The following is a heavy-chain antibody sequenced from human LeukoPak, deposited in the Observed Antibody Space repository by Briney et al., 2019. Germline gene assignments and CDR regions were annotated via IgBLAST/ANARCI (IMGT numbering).Heavy chain of an antibody. CDR3: AKDPGNCRPECYPANWFDP. CDR2: ISGDGGGT. CDR1: GFTFNNFV. D-gene: IGHD2-21*01. J-gene: IGHJ5*02. Sequence: GGSLRLSCAASGFTFNNFVMSWLRQAPGKGLEWVSSISGDGGGTYYDDSVKGRFTITRDNSNSTLYLQMNRLRVDETAIYYCAKDPGNCRPECYPANWFDPWGQGTLVTVSS. V-gene: IGHV3-23*01.